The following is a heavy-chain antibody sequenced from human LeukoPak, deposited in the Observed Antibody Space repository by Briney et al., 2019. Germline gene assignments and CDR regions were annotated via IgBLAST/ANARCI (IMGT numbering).Heavy chain of an antibody. Sequence: ASVKVSCKASAYTFTGYDINWVRQATGQGLEWMGWMNPNSGNTGYAQKFQGRITMTRNNSIKTAYMELSSLRADDTAVYYCSGSTTSWYYMEVWGKGTTVTVSS. V-gene: IGHV1-8*01. D-gene: IGHD2-2*01. J-gene: IGHJ6*03. CDR3: SGSTTSWYYMEV. CDR2: MNPNSGNT. CDR1: AYTFTGYD.